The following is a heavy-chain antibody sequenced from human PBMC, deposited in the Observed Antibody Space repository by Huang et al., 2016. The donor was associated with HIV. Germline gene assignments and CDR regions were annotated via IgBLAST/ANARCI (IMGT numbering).Heavy chain of an antibody. CDR1: GSSISSSYY. CDR2: NDYSGNI. D-gene: IGHD1-20*01. J-gene: IGHJ4*02. CDR3: ARPLTGTTALGY. V-gene: IGHV4-39*01. Sequence: QLQLQESGPGLVKPSETLSLTCTVSGSSISSSYYWGWIRQPPGKGLEWIGKNDYSGNISTNTSLKSRVTISVDTSKYHISLKVDSVTAADTAVYYCARPLTGTTALGYWGQGTLVTVSS.